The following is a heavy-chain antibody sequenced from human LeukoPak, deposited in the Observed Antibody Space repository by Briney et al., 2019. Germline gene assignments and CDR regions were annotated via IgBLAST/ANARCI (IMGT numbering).Heavy chain of an antibody. CDR3: ARVISSIADAWFDP. Sequence: GASVKVSCKASGYTFTGYYMHWVRQATGQGLEWMGWINPNSGGTNYAQKFQGRVTMTRDTSISTAYMELSRLRSDDTAVYYCARVISSIADAWFDPWGQGTLVTVSS. CDR2: INPNSGGT. V-gene: IGHV1-2*02. J-gene: IGHJ5*02. D-gene: IGHD6-6*01. CDR1: GYTFTGYY.